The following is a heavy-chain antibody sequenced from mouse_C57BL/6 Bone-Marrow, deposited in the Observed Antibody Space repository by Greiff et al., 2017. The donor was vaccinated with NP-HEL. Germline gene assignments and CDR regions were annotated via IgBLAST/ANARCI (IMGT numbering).Heavy chain of an antibody. CDR1: GYSFTGYY. CDR2: INPSTGGT. D-gene: IGHD1-1*01. V-gene: IGHV1-42*01. Sequence: VQLQQSGPELVKPGASVKISCKASGYSFTGYYMNWVKQSPEKSLEWIGEINPSTGGTTYNQKFKAKATLTVDKSSSTAYMQLKSLTSEDSAVYYCARSPRYYNGSSSTDYWGQGTTLTVSS. CDR3: ARSPRYYNGSSSTDY. J-gene: IGHJ2*01.